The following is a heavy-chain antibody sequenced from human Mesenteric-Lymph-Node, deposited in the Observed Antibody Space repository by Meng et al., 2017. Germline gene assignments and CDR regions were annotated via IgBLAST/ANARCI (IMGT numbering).Heavy chain of an antibody. CDR2: IKQDGSEK. Sequence: GESLKISCAASGFTFSSYWMSWVRQAPGKGLEWVANIKQDGSEKYYVDSVKGRFTISRDNAKNSLFLEMNSLRAEDTSVFYCVSWAEFNLWGQGTLVTVSS. D-gene: IGHD3-10*01. V-gene: IGHV3-7*01. CDR1: GFTFSSYW. CDR3: VSWAEFNL. J-gene: IGHJ4*02.